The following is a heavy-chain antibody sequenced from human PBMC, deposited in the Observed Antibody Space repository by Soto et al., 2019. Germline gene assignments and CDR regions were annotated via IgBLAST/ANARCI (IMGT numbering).Heavy chain of an antibody. CDR1: GGSISSSSYY. J-gene: IGHJ2*01. CDR3: ARPNAEDCSGGSCYDWYFDL. V-gene: IGHV4-39*01. D-gene: IGHD2-15*01. CDR2: IDYSGST. Sequence: QLQLQESGPGLVKPSETLSLTCTVSGGSISSSSYYWGWIRQPPGKGLEWIGSIDYSGSTYYNPSLKSRVTISIATSKNQFSLKLSSVTAADTAVYYCARPNAEDCSGGSCYDWYFDLWGRGTLVTVSS.